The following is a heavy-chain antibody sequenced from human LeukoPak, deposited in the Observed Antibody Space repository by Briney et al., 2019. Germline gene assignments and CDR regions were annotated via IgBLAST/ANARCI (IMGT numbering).Heavy chain of an antibody. J-gene: IGHJ4*02. CDR3: ARGGANYDFWSGYYGY. D-gene: IGHD3-3*01. Sequence: ASVKVSCKASGYTFTSYYMHWVRQAPGQGLEWMGIINPSGGSTSYAQKFQGRVTMTRDTSTSTVYVELSSLRSEDTAVYYCARGGANYDFWSGYYGYWGQGTLVTVSS. CDR2: INPSGGST. CDR1: GYTFTSYY. V-gene: IGHV1-46*01.